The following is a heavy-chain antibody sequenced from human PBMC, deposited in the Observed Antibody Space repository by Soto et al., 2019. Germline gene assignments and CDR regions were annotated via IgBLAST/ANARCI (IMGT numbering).Heavy chain of an antibody. CDR1: GGSISSVDYY. CDR3: GRIFTLIPNWFDP. Sequence: SETLSLTCTVSGGSISSVDYYWSWLRQPPGKGLEWFRYIYYSGSTYYNPSLKSRVTISVDTSKNTFSLKLTPVTAAATVVYHCGRIFTLIPNWFDPWGQGTLVTVSS. J-gene: IGHJ5*02. CDR2: IYYSGST. V-gene: IGHV4-30-4*02. D-gene: IGHD3-22*01.